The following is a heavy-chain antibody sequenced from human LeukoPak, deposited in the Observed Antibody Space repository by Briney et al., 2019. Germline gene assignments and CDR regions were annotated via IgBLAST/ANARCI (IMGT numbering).Heavy chain of an antibody. J-gene: IGHJ4*02. CDR2: ISYDGSNK. V-gene: IGHV3-30-3*01. Sequence: GGSLRLSCAASGFTFSSSAMHWVRQAPGKGLESVTIISYDGSNKYYADSVKGRFTISRDNSKNTLYLQMNSLRAEDTAVYYCARDSSSGYYFDYWGQGTLVTVSS. CDR1: GFTFSSSA. CDR3: ARDSSSGYYFDY. D-gene: IGHD3-22*01.